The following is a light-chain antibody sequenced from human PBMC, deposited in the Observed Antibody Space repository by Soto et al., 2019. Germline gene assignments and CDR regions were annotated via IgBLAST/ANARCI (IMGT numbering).Light chain of an antibody. CDR2: DAS. CDR1: QTVRNNY. Sequence: EFVLAQSPGTLSLSPGERATLSCRASQTVRNNYLAWYQQKPGQAPRLLIYDASSRATGIPDRFSGSRSGTDCTLTISSLQPEDVATYYCQQLDSYPLALGGGTKVDIK. J-gene: IGKJ4*01. V-gene: IGKV3-20*01. CDR3: QQLDSYPLA.